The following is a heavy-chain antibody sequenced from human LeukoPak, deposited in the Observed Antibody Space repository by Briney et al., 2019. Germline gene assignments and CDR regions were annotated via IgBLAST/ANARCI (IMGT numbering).Heavy chain of an antibody. CDR2: ISYDGSNK. V-gene: IGHV3-30*18. D-gene: IGHD2-8*02. Sequence: GGSLRLSCAASGFTFSSYGMHWVRQAPGKGLEWVAVISYDGSNKYYADSVKGRFTISRDNSKNTLYLQINSLRAEDTAVYYCGKDGGVLGYHLDYGGQGTLVPVPS. J-gene: IGHJ4*02. CDR1: GFTFSSYG. CDR3: GKDGGVLGYHLDY.